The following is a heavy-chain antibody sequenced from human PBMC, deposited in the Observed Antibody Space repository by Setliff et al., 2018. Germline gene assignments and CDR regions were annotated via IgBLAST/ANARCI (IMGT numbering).Heavy chain of an antibody. CDR3: ARDRITIFGVVIPFDY. D-gene: IGHD3-3*01. CDR1: GGSISSSSYY. CDR2: IYYSGST. V-gene: IGHV4-39*07. J-gene: IGHJ4*02. Sequence: SETLSLTCTVSGGSISSSSYYWGWIRQPPGKGLEWIGSIYYSGSTYYNPSLKSRVTISVDTSKNQFSLKLSSVTAADTAVYYCARDRITIFGVVIPFDYWGQGTLVTVS.